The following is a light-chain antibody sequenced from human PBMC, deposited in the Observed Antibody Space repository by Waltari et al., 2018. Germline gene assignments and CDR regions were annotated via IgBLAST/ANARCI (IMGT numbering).Light chain of an antibody. CDR1: QSVSRF. Sequence: EVVMTQSPATLSVSPGERVTLSCRASQSVSRFVAWYQQKPGQAPRLLIYGASTRATGIPARFSGSGSGTEFTLTISSLQSEDFAVYYWQQYNDWPPLTFGGGTKLEIK. CDR2: GAS. CDR3: QQYNDWPPLT. V-gene: IGKV3-15*01. J-gene: IGKJ4*01.